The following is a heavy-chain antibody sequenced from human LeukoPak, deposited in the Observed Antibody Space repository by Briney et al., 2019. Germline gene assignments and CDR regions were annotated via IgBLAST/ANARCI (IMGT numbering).Heavy chain of an antibody. CDR2: ISWDGGSF. CDR3: AKDMGDYYNPGVIHSGFDY. CDR1: GFIFDDYA. V-gene: IGHV3-43D*03. J-gene: IGHJ4*02. Sequence: PGGSLRLSCAASGFIFDDYAMHWVRQAPGKGLEWVSFISWDGGSFYSADSVKGRFTVSRDNNKNSLYLQMNSLRAEDTALYYCAKDMGDYYNPGVIHSGFDYWGQGTLVTVSS. D-gene: IGHD3-10*01.